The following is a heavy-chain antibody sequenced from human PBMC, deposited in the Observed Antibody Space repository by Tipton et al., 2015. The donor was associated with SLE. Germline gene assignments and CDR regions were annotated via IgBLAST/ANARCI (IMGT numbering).Heavy chain of an antibody. Sequence: VQLVQSGAELKKPGESLKISCKGSGYSFTNYWIGWVRQMPGKGLEWMGIIYPGDSDIKYGPSFQGQVTISADKSTSTAYLQWSALKASDTAMYYCARALQWRGSFDIWGQGTMVTGSS. J-gene: IGHJ3*02. CDR1: GYSFTNYW. V-gene: IGHV5-51*03. D-gene: IGHD6-19*01. CDR2: IYPGDSDI. CDR3: ARALQWRGSFDI.